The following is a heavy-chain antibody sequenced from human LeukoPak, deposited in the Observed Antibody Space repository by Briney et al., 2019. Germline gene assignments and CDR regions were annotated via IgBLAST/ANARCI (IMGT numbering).Heavy chain of an antibody. CDR2: IYYSGST. CDR3: ARDHGAGPTDY. Sequence: SQTLSLTCTVSSGSINSGGFYWSWIRQHPGKGLEWIGYIYYSGSTYYNPSLKSRVTISVGTSKNQFSLRMSSVTAADTAVYFCARDHGAGPTDYWGQGTLVTVSS. D-gene: IGHD3-10*01. V-gene: IGHV4-31*03. J-gene: IGHJ4*02. CDR1: SGSINSGGFY.